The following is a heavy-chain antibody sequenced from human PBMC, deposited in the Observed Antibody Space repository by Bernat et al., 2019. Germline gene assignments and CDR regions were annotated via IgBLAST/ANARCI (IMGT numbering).Heavy chain of an antibody. CDR3: ASARYYDLVDY. CDR1: GFTFSSYW. D-gene: IGHD3-3*01. V-gene: IGHV3-74*01. Sequence: EVQLVESGGGLVQPGGSLRLSCAASGFTFSSYWMHWVRQAPGKGLVWFSRFNSDGSSTTYADTVKGRFTMSRDNAKNTVYQQRNRLRAEDTAVYYCASARYYDLVDYWGQGTLVTVSS. CDR2: FNSDGSST. J-gene: IGHJ4*02.